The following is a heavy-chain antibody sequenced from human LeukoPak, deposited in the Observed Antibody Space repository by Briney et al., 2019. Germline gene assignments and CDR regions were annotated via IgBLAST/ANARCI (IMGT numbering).Heavy chain of an antibody. J-gene: IGHJ4*02. V-gene: IGHV3-23*01. CDR2: ISGSGGST. CDR3: AKISISSSTVTL. Sequence: GGSLRLSCAASGFTFSGSAMSWVRQAPGEGLEWVSAISGSGGSTYYADSVKGRFTISRDNSKNTLYLQMNSLRAEDTAVYYCAKISISSSTVTLWGQGTLVTVSS. D-gene: IGHD4-17*01. CDR1: GFTFSGSA.